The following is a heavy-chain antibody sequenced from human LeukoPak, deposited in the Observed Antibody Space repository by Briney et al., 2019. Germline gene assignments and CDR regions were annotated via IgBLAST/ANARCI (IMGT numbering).Heavy chain of an antibody. CDR3: AKDDGPLEWLLPVDY. V-gene: IGHV3-23*01. CDR1: GFTFSSYA. J-gene: IGHJ4*02. CDR2: ISGSGGST. Sequence: GGSLRLSCAASGFTFSSYAMSWVRQAPGKGLEWVSAISGSGGSTYYADSVKGRFTISRDNSKNTLYLQMHSLRAEDTAVYYCAKDDGPLEWLLPVDYWGQGTLVTVSS. D-gene: IGHD3-3*01.